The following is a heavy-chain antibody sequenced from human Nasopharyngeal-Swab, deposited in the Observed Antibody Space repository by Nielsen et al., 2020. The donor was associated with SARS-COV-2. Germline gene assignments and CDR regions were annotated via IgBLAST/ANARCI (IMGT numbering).Heavy chain of an antibody. CDR3: ARDRRNYYYDSSGYYNDAFDI. CDR2: IYYSGST. J-gene: IGHJ3*02. CDR1: GGSISSGGYY. Sequence: LRLSCTVSGGSISSGGYYWSWIRQHPGKGLEWIGYIYYSGSTYYNPSLKSRVTISVDTSKNQFSLKLSSVTAADTAVYYCARDRRNYYYDSSGYYNDAFDIWGQGTMVTVSS. D-gene: IGHD3-22*01. V-gene: IGHV4-31*03.